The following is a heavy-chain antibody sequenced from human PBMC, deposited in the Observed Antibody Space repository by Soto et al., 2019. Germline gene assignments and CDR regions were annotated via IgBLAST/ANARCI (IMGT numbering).Heavy chain of an antibody. Sequence: GGSLRLSCAASGLTFNRYWMHWVRHAPGKGLVWVSHINTDGSNTNYADSVKGRFTISRDNAKSTLFLQMNSLRDEDTTVYYCAREFCSGGNCYTYYFDPWGQGIPVTVSS. CDR2: INTDGSNT. CDR3: AREFCSGGNCYTYYFDP. J-gene: IGHJ5*02. D-gene: IGHD2-15*01. V-gene: IGHV3-74*01. CDR1: GLTFNRYW.